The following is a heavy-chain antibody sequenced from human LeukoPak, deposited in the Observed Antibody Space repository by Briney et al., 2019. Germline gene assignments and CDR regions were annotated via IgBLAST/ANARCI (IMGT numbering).Heavy chain of an antibody. Sequence: ASMKVSCKASGYIFTDYHMHWVRQAPGQGLEWMGWINPNTGGTNYAQSFQGRVTMTRDTSTTTSYMELSSLMSDDTALYYCARGGHGHTQNDYWGQGTLVTVSS. CDR3: ARGGHGHTQNDY. V-gene: IGHV1-2*02. CDR2: INPNTGGT. D-gene: IGHD5-24*01. J-gene: IGHJ4*02. CDR1: GYIFTDYH.